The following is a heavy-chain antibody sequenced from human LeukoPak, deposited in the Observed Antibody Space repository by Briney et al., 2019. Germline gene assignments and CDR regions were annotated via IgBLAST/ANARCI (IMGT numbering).Heavy chain of an antibody. Sequence: GGSLRLSCAASGFTVSRNYMSWVRQVPGKGLEWVSLTYSDGSTSYTESVKGRFTISRDNSKNTLSLQLNSLRAEDTAVYYCARDGGSSTKEPTGGYYYYGMDVWGQGTTVTVFS. D-gene: IGHD1-1*01. J-gene: IGHJ6*02. CDR1: GFTVSRNY. CDR2: TYSDGST. CDR3: ARDGGSSTKEPTGGYYYYGMDV. V-gene: IGHV3-53*01.